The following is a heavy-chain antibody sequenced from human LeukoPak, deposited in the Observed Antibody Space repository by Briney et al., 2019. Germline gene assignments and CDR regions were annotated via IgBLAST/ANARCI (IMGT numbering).Heavy chain of an antibody. J-gene: IGHJ4*02. CDR1: GGSISSSPYY. D-gene: IGHD2-21*01. CDR2: IYYSGST. CDR3: ARGDFPRRYFDY. V-gene: IGHV4-39*07. Sequence: SETLSLTCTDSGGSISSSPYYWGWIRQPPGKGLEWIGSIYYSGSTYYNPSLKSRVTISVDTSKNQFSLKLTSVTAADTAVYYCARGDFPRRYFDYWGQGTLVTVSS.